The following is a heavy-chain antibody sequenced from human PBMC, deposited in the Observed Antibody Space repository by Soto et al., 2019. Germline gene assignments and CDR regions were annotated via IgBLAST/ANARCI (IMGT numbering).Heavy chain of an antibody. J-gene: IGHJ4*02. Sequence: ASVKVSCKASGYTFTSYAMHWVRQAPGQRLEWMGWINAGNGNTKYSQKFQGRVTITRDTSASTAYMELSSLRSEDTAVYYCARDSLTKWELLPFDYWGQGTLVTVSS. CDR2: INAGNGNT. CDR3: ARDSLTKWELLPFDY. D-gene: IGHD1-26*01. V-gene: IGHV1-3*01. CDR1: GYTFTSYA.